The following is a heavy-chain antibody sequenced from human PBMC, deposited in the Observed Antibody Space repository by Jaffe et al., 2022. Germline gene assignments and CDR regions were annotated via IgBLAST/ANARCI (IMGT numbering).Heavy chain of an antibody. J-gene: IGHJ6*03. CDR2: ISSSSSTI. CDR1: GFTFSSYS. D-gene: IGHD3-3*01. CDR3: ARDGGAHYYYYYMDV. Sequence: EVQLVESGGGLVQPGGSLRLSCAASGFTFSSYSMNWVRQAPGKGLEWVSYISSSSSTIYYADSVKGRFTISRDNAKNSLYLQMNSLRAEDTAVYYCARDGGAHYYYYYMDVWGKGTTVTVSS. V-gene: IGHV3-48*01.